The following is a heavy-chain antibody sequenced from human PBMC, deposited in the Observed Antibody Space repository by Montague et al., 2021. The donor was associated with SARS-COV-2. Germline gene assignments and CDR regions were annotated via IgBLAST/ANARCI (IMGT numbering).Heavy chain of an antibody. J-gene: IGHJ6*02. CDR3: ARVGRQELVRLSGMDV. V-gene: IGHV4-39*07. CDR2: IYYSGST. D-gene: IGHD6-13*01. CDR1: GGSISSSSYY. Sequence: SETLSLTCTVSGGSISSSSYYWGWIRQPPGKGLEWIGSIYYSGSTYYXXXLKSRVTISVDTSKNQFSLELSSVTAADTAVYYCARVGRQELVRLSGMDVWGQGTPATASS.